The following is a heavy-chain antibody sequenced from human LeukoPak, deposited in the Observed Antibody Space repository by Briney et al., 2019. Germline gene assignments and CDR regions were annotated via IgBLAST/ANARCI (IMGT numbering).Heavy chain of an antibody. CDR3: AKVGSYDSSGCDY. CDR1: GFTFSSYG. CDR2: IWYDGSNK. D-gene: IGHD3-22*01. Sequence: GGSLRLSCAASGFTFSSYGMHWVRQAPGKGLEWVAVIWYDGSNKYYADSVKGRFTISRDNSKNTLYLQMNSLRAEDTAVYYCAKVGSYDSSGCDYWGQGTLVTVSS. J-gene: IGHJ4*02. V-gene: IGHV3-30*02.